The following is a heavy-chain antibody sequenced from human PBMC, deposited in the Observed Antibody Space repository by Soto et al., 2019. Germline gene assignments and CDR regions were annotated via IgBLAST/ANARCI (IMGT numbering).Heavy chain of an antibody. CDR2: INAGNGNT. J-gene: IGHJ6*02. Sequence: GASVKVSCKASGYTFTRYGMNWVRQAPGQRLECLGWINAGNGNTKYSQKFQGRVTISRDTSATAVYLELSSLKYEDTAVYYCARVDDGYDQFGMDVWGQGTTVTVSS. D-gene: IGHD5-12*01. V-gene: IGHV1-3*01. CDR3: ARVDDGYDQFGMDV. CDR1: GYTFTRYG.